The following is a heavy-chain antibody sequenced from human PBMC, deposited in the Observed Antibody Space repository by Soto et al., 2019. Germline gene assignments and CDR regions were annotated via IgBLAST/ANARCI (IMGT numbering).Heavy chain of an antibody. CDR2: INPSNEVT. CDR1: GYTFSAYY. V-gene: IGHV1-2*02. CDR3: MRGGRGDSPIDY. Sequence: QVYLLQSGAEVKKVGASVKVSCKTSGYTFSAYYVHWARRAPGRGFQWLGWINPSNEVTTFSEFYQGRITMTRDTSTNTVHMELNMLTSDDTAVYYCMRGGRGDSPIDYWGQGTQVTVSS. J-gene: IGHJ4*02. D-gene: IGHD3-16*01.